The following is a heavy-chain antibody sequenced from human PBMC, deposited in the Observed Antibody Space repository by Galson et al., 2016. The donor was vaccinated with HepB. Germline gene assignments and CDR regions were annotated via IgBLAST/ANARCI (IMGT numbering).Heavy chain of an antibody. CDR1: GFTVSNNY. CDR3: ARNRHCSGGSCYGA. J-gene: IGHJ5*02. V-gene: IGHV3-66*01. D-gene: IGHD2-15*01. CDR2: IYSGGST. Sequence: SLRLSCAASGFTVSNNYMRWVRQAPGKGLEWVSLIYSGGSTYYADSVKGRFPISRDSSKNTLYLQMNSLRAEDTAVYYCARNRHCSGGSCYGAWGQGTLVTVSS.